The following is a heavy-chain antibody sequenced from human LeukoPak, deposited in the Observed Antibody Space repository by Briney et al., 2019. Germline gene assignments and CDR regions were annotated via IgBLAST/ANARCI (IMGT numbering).Heavy chain of an antibody. CDR1: GYTFTRYY. V-gene: IGHV1-2*02. D-gene: IGHD3-22*01. CDR2: INPNSGGT. Sequence: ASVKVSCKASGYTFTRYYLHWVRQAPGQGLEWMGWINPNSGGTKYAEKFQGRVTMTRDTSISTAYMELSRLRSDDTAVYYCARGNHYYDSSGYYSYFDYWGQGTLVTVSS. J-gene: IGHJ4*02. CDR3: ARGNHYYDSSGYYSYFDY.